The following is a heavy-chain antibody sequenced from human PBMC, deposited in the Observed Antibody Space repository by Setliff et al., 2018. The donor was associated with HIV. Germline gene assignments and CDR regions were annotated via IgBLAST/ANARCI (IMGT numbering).Heavy chain of an antibody. D-gene: IGHD3-22*01. CDR2: IYYSGST. J-gene: IGHJ3*02. Sequence: PSETLSLTCTVSGGSISSYYWTWIRQPPGKGLEWIGYIYYSGSTNYNPSLKSRVTISVDTSKNQFSLKLSSVTAADTAVYYCAREGLAVVDTYYYDSREAFDIWGQGTMVTVSS. V-gene: IGHV4-59*01. CDR3: AREGLAVVDTYYYDSREAFDI. CDR1: GGSISSYY.